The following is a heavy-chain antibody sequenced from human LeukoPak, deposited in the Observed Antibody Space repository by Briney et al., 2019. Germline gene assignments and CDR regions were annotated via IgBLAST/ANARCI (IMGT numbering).Heavy chain of an antibody. Sequence: GGSLRLSCAASGFTFSGYSMNWVRQAPGKGLEWVSSISSSSSYIYYADSVKGRFTISRDNAKNSLYLQMNSLRAEDTAVYYCARDHHSYGYGYYYGMDVWGQGTTVTVSS. V-gene: IGHV3-21*01. J-gene: IGHJ6*02. CDR2: ISSSSSYI. CDR3: ARDHHSYGYGYYYGMDV. CDR1: GFTFSGYS. D-gene: IGHD5-18*01.